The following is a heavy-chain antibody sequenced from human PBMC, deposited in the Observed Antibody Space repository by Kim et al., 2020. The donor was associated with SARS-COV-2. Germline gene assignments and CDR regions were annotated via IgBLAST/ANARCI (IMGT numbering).Heavy chain of an antibody. CDR3: AKEAPSDYGSGSRSFDS. V-gene: IGHV3-9*01. J-gene: IGHJ3*02. D-gene: IGHD3-10*01. Sequence: VKGRFTISRDNANNSLYLKMNSLRAEDTALYYCAKEAPSDYGSGSRSFDSWGQETMVTVSS.